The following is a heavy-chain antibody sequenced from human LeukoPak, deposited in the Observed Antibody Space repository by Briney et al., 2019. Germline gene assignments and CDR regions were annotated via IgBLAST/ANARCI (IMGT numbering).Heavy chain of an antibody. D-gene: IGHD6-13*01. CDR2: IRSDGGST. J-gene: IGHJ4*02. V-gene: IGHV3-64*01. Sequence: GGSLRLSCAASGFTFSSYAMHWVRQAPGKGLEYVSGIRSDGGSTYYANSVKGRFTISRDNSKNTLYLQMGSLSAEDMAVYYCATDPRLCMAAPHFDYWGQGTLVTVSS. CDR3: ATDPRLCMAAPHFDY. CDR1: GFTFSSYA.